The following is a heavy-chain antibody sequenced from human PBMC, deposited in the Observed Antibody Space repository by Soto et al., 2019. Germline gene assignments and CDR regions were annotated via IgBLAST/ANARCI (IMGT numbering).Heavy chain of an antibody. CDR2: IYYSGST. V-gene: IGHV4-59*01. D-gene: IGHD2-8*01. J-gene: IGHJ5*02. CDR3: ARIPDCTNGVCPVP. CDR1: GGSISSYY. Sequence: SETLSLTCTVSGGSISSYYWSWIRQPPGKGPEWIGYIYYSGSTNYNPSLKSRVTISVDTSKNQFSLKLSSVTAADTAVYYCARIPDCTNGVCPVPWGQGTLVTVSS.